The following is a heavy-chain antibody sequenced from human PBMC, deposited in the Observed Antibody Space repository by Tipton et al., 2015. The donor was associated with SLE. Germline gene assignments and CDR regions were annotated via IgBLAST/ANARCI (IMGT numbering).Heavy chain of an antibody. Sequence: TLSLTCTVSGYSISSGYYWSWIRQPPGKGLEWIGEINHSGSTNYNPSLKSRVTISVDTSKNQFSLKLSSVTAADTAVYYCAGAAPGVQGVSDAFDIWGQGTMVTVSS. D-gene: IGHD3-10*01. CDR1: GYSISSGYY. CDR2: INHSGST. V-gene: IGHV4-38-2*02. J-gene: IGHJ3*02. CDR3: AGAAPGVQGVSDAFDI.